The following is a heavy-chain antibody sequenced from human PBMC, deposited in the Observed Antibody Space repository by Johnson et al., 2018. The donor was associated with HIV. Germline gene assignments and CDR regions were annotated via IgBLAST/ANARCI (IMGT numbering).Heavy chain of an antibody. CDR2: ISSSSSTI. CDR3: ARLPSGYSRDDLDI. V-gene: IGHV3-11*04. D-gene: IGHD5-18*01. Sequence: QVQLVESGGGVVQPGRSLRLSCAASGFTFSDYYMSWIRQAPGKGLEWVSYISSSSSTIYYADSVKGRFTVSRDNSKNTLYLQINSLRPEDTAVYYCARLPSGYSRDDLDIWGQGTMVTVSS. J-gene: IGHJ3*02. CDR1: GFTFSDYY.